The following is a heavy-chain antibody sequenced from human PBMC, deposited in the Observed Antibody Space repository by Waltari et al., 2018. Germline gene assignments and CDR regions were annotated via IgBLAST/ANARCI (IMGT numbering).Heavy chain of an antibody. CDR3: ARERSMVRGISWFDP. CDR1: GGPISNFY. J-gene: IGHJ5*02. D-gene: IGHD3-10*01. V-gene: IGHV4-59*01. Sequence: QVQLQESGPGLVQPSETLSLTCTVSGGPISNFYWSWIRQPPGKGLEWIGYVSHSGSTNYNPSFKSRVTISVDTSRRQFSLKLTSVTAADTAVYFCARERSMVRGISWFDPWGQGTLVTVSS. CDR2: VSHSGST.